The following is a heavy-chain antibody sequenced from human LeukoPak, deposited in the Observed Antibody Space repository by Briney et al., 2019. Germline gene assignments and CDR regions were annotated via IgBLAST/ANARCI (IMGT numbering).Heavy chain of an antibody. CDR2: IYYSGST. D-gene: IGHD2-2*01. CDR1: GGSISSYY. V-gene: IGHV4-59*01. Sequence: PSETLSLTCTVSGGSISSYYWSWIRQPPGKGLEWIGYIYYSGSTNYNPSLKSRVTISVDTSKNQFSLKLSSVTAADTAMYYCARRDGYCSSTSCYADYYYGMDVWGQGTTVTVSS. J-gene: IGHJ6*02. CDR3: ARRDGYCSSTSCYADYYYGMDV.